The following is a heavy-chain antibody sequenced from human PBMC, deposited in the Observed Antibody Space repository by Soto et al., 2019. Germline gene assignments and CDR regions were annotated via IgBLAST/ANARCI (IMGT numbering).Heavy chain of an antibody. V-gene: IGHV3-11*01. J-gene: IGHJ6*03. CDR1: GFTFSDYY. Sequence: GGSLRLSCAASGFTFSDYYMSWIRQAPGKGLEWVSYISSSGSTIYYADSVKGRFTISRDNAKNSLYLQMNSLRAEDTAVYYCARVPPHPRYYYYMDVWGKGTTVTVSS. CDR2: ISSSGSTI. CDR3: ARVPPHPRYYYYMDV.